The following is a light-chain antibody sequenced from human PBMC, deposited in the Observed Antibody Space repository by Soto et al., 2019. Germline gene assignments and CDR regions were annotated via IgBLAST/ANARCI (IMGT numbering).Light chain of an antibody. CDR3: QQCNSYPWT. V-gene: IGKV1-5*03. Sequence: DIQMTQSPSTLSASVGDRVTITCRASQSISSWLAWYQQKPGKAPKLLIYKASSLESGVPSRFSGSGSGTEFTLTISSLQPDDFAYYSCQQCNSYPWTFGQGTKVEIK. CDR1: QSISSW. J-gene: IGKJ1*01. CDR2: KAS.